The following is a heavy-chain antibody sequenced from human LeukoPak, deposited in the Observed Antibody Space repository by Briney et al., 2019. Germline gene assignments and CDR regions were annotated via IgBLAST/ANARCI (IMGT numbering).Heavy chain of an antibody. V-gene: IGHV3-74*01. Sequence: GGSLRLSCAPSGFSFSIYYMHWVRHAPGKGLVWVSRINSDATATVYADSVRGRFTISRDNAKNTLYVQMNSLRVEDTAVYYCVLYGLGSPHWGQGALVTVSS. CDR2: INSDATAT. CDR1: GFSFSIYY. J-gene: IGHJ4*02. D-gene: IGHD3-10*01. CDR3: VLYGLGSPH.